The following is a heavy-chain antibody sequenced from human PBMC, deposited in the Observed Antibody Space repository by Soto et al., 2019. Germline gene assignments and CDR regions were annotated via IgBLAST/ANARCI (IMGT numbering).Heavy chain of an antibody. D-gene: IGHD4-4*01. V-gene: IGHV4-30-4*08. CDR3: ASYYSNYVYYFDY. CDR1: GGSISSSSYY. Sequence: SETLSLTCTVSGGSISSSSYYWGWIRQPPGKGLEWIGYIYYSGSTYYNPSLKSRVTISVDTSKNQFSLKLSSVTAADTAVYYCASYYSNYVYYFDYWGQGTLVTVSS. CDR2: IYYSGST. J-gene: IGHJ4*02.